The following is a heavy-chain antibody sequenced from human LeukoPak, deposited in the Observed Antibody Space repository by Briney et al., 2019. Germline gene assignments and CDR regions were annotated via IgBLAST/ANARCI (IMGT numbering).Heavy chain of an antibody. CDR3: ARGYSYGPYWYFDL. V-gene: IGHV4-39*01. Sequence: SETLSLTCTVSGGYISSSSYYWGWIRQPPGKGLEWIGTIYYSGSTYYNPSLKSRVIISVDTSKNQFSLKLSSVTAADTAVYKCARGYSYGPYWYFDLWGRGTLVTVSS. CDR1: GGYISSSSYY. J-gene: IGHJ2*01. CDR2: IYYSGST. D-gene: IGHD5-18*01.